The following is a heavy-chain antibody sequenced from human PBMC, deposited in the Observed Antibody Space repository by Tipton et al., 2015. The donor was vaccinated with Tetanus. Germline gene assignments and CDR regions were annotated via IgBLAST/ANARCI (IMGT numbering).Heavy chain of an antibody. CDR2: IYESRDT. V-gene: IGHV4-39*01. CDR3: ARHQSGYFTPFDY. D-gene: IGHD3-3*01. J-gene: IGHJ4*02. CDR1: GGSIRGGTFY. Sequence: GLVKPSETLSLTCTVSGGSIRGGTFYWGWIRQPPGKGLEWIGSIYESRDTYYIPSLKSRVTISVDTSKNQFSLNLNSMAAADTGVYYCARHQSGYFTPFDYWGQGNLVTVSS.